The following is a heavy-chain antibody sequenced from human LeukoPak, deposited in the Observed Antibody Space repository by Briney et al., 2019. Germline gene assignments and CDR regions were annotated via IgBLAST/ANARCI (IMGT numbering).Heavy chain of an antibody. Sequence: GASVKVSCKASGYTFTGYCMHWVRQAPGQGFEWMGWINPNSGGTNYAQKFQGRVTMTRDTSISTAYMELSRLRSDDTAVYYCARDIDRYCSSTSCDAFDIWGQGTMVTVSS. J-gene: IGHJ3*02. CDR3: ARDIDRYCSSTSCDAFDI. V-gene: IGHV1-2*02. CDR1: GYTFTGYC. CDR2: INPNSGGT. D-gene: IGHD2-2*01.